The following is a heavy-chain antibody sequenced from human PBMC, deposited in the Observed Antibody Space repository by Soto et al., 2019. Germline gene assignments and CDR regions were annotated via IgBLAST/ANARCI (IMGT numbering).Heavy chain of an antibody. V-gene: IGHV1-58*02. CDR3: ARDLRDLYSSGWVLGWFDP. CDR2: IVVGSGNT. D-gene: IGHD6-19*01. CDR1: GFTFTSSA. Sequence: SVKVSCKASGFTFTSSAMQWVRQARGQRLEWIGWIVVGSGNTNYAQKFQERVTITRDMSTSTAYMELSSLRSEDTAVYYCARDLRDLYSSGWVLGWFDPWGQGTLVTVSS. J-gene: IGHJ5*02.